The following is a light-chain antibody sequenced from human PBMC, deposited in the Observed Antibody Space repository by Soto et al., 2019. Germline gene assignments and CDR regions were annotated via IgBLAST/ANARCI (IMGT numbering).Light chain of an antibody. V-gene: IGKV1-39*01. J-gene: IGKJ1*01. Sequence: DIQMTQSPSSLSASVGDRVTITCRASQSIRSYLNWYQQKLGKAPKLLIYTTSNLQSGVPSRFSGSGPGTDFTLTINTLQPEDFATYYCQQSFSSPQTFGQGTKVEIK. CDR1: QSIRSY. CDR2: TTS. CDR3: QQSFSSPQT.